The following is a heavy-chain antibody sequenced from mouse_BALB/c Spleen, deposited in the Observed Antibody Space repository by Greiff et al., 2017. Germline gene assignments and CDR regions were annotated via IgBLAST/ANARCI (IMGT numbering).Heavy chain of an antibody. CDR1: GYSFTSYW. J-gene: IGHJ4*01. Sequence: EVKLVESGTVLARPGASVKMSCKASGYSFTSYWMHWVKQRPGQGLEWIGAIYPGNSDTSYNQKFKGKAKLTAVTSASTAYMELSSLTNEDSAVYYCTTETGTGAMDYWGQGTSVTVSS. CDR3: TTETGTGAMDY. V-gene: IGHV1-5*01. CDR2: IYPGNSDT. D-gene: IGHD4-1*01.